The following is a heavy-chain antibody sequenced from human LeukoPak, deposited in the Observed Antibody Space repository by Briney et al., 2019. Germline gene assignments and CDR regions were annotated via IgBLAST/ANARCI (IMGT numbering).Heavy chain of an antibody. V-gene: IGHV1-2*02. CDR1: GYTFTGYY. D-gene: IGHD2-15*01. CDR2: INPNSGGT. CDR3: ARDRGCSGGSCYSGFSGYYYMDV. Sequence: ASVKVSCKASGYTFTGYYMHWVRQAPGQGLEWMGWINPNSGGTNYAQKFQGRVTMTRDTSISTAYMKLSRLRSDDTAVYYCARDRGCSGGSCYSGFSGYYYMDVWGKGTTVTISS. J-gene: IGHJ6*03.